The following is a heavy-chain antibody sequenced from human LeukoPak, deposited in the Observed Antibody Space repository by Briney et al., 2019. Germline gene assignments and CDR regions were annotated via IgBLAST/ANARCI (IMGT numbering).Heavy chain of an antibody. D-gene: IGHD6-19*01. J-gene: IGHJ6*03. V-gene: IGHV4-4*07. Sequence: SETLSVTCTVSGGSISSYYWSWIRQPAGKGLGWIGRIYTSGSTNYNPYLKSRVTMSVDTSKNQFSLKLSSVTAADTAVYYCARDSKSSGSPYYMDVWGKGTTVTVSS. CDR2: IYTSGST. CDR3: ARDSKSSGSPYYMDV. CDR1: GGSISSYY.